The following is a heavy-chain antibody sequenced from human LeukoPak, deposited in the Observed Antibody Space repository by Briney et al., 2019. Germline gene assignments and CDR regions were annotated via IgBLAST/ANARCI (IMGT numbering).Heavy chain of an antibody. Sequence: SETLSLTCAVSGGSISTYNWWSWVRQPPGKGLEWIGEIFYSGSINYNPSLKSRVTLSLDKSKNQFSLQLSSVTAADTAMYYCAKTHSHFPPYFDYWGQGTLVIVSS. CDR2: IFYSGSI. CDR1: GGSISTYNW. D-gene: IGHD4-11*01. J-gene: IGHJ4*02. V-gene: IGHV4-4*02. CDR3: AKTHSHFPPYFDY.